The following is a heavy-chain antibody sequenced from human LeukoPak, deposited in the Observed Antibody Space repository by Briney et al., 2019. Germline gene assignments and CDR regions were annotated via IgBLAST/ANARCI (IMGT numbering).Heavy chain of an antibody. CDR1: GFTFSDYY. Sequence: GGSLRLSCAASGFTFSDYYMSWIRQAPGKGLEWVSYISSSGTTMYYAVSMKGRFTNSRDNAKITLYLQMNRPMSEYTAVYYCVRDRGYSNFDYWGQGTLVTVSS. D-gene: IGHD4-11*01. CDR3: VRDRGYSNFDY. J-gene: IGHJ4*02. V-gene: IGHV3-11*04. CDR2: ISSSGTTM.